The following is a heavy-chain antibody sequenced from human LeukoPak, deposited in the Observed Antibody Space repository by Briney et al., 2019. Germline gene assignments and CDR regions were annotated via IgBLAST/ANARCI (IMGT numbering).Heavy chain of an antibody. Sequence: ASVKVSCKASGGTFSSYAISWVRQAPGQGLEWMGGIIPIFGTANYAQKFQGRVTITTDESTSTAYMELSSLRSEDTAVYYCARGPGSSSWNPYDAFDIWGQGTMVTVSS. CDR2: IIPIFGTA. V-gene: IGHV1-69*05. J-gene: IGHJ3*02. D-gene: IGHD6-13*01. CDR3: ARGPGSSSWNPYDAFDI. CDR1: GGTFSSYA.